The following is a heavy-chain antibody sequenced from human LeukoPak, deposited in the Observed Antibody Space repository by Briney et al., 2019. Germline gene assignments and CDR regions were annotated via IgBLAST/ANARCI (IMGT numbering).Heavy chain of an antibody. V-gene: IGHV3-20*04. CDR1: GFTFDDYG. Sequence: PGGSLRLSCAASGFTFDDYGMSWVRQAPGKGLEWVSGINWNGGSTGDADSVKGRFTISRDNAKNSLYLQMNSLRAEATALYYCARDLRFWSGYELDYWGQGTLVTVSS. J-gene: IGHJ4*02. D-gene: IGHD3-3*01. CDR2: INWNGGST. CDR3: ARDLRFWSGYELDY.